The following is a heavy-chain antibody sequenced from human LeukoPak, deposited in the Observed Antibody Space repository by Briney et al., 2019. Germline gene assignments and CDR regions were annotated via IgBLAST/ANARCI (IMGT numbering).Heavy chain of an antibody. CDR1: GFTFDDYA. D-gene: IGHD4-17*01. CDR2: ISWNSGSI. Sequence: PGRSLRLSCAASGFTFDDYAMHWVRQAPGKGLEWVSGISWNSGSIGYADSVKGRFTISRDNAKNSLYLQMNSLRAEDMALYYCAKASDGEIGYYYFDYWGQGTLVTVSS. J-gene: IGHJ4*02. V-gene: IGHV3-9*03. CDR3: AKASDGEIGYYYFDY.